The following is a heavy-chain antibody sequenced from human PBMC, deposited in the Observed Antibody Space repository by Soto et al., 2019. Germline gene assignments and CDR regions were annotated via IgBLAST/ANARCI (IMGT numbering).Heavy chain of an antibody. CDR3: AKYRATLVTAGGYYFDY. CDR2: ISGSGGSP. J-gene: IGHJ4*02. V-gene: IGHV3-23*01. Sequence: EVQLLESGGGLVQPGGSLRLSCAASAFTFSNYAMSWVRQAPGKGLEWVSGISGSGGSPYYADCVKGRFTISRDNSKNTLYLQMNSLRAEDTAVYYCAKYRATLVTAGGYYFDYWGQGTLVTVSS. D-gene: IGHD2-21*02. CDR1: AFTFSNYA.